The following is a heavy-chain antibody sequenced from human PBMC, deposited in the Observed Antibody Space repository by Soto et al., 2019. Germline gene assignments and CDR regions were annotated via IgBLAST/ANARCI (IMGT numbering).Heavy chain of an antibody. D-gene: IGHD1-7*01. CDR1: GGSFTSNNW. CDR3: ASRDPGTSVDY. CDR2: IHRTGST. V-gene: IGHV4-4*02. J-gene: IGHJ4*02. Sequence: PSETLSLTCAVSGGSFTSNNWWTWVRQHPGQGLEWIGEIHRTGSTNYNPSLKSRVTISLDKSENQFSLKVTSLTAADTAVYYCASRDPGTSVDYWGQGTLVTVSS.